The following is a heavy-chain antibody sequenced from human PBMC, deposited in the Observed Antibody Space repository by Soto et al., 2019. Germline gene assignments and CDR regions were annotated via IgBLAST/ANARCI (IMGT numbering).Heavy chain of an antibody. CDR3: ARHGAYLGYSYGYVVDGMDV. J-gene: IGHJ6*02. CDR1: GGSISSSSYY. V-gene: IGHV4-39*01. CDR2: IYYSGGT. D-gene: IGHD5-18*01. Sequence: PSETLSLTCTVSGGSISSSSYYWGWIRQPPGKGLEWIGSIYYSGGTYYNPSLKSRVTISVDTSKNQFSLKLSSVTAADTAVYYCARHGAYLGYSYGYVVDGMDVWGQGTTVTVSS.